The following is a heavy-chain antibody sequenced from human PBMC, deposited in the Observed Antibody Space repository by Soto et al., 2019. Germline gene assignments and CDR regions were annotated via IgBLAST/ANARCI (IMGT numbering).Heavy chain of an antibody. Sequence: QVQLVQSGAEVKKPGASVKVSCNASGYTFTSFNWVRQATGQGLEWMGWMNPNSGNTGYAQKLQGRVTMTRNTSISTAYMELSSLRSEDTAVYYCARGINYYASGDDAFDIWGQVTIVTVSS. CDR1: GYTFTS. CDR2: MNPNSGNT. CDR3: ARGINYYASGDDAFDI. V-gene: IGHV1-8*01. D-gene: IGHD3-10*01. J-gene: IGHJ3*02.